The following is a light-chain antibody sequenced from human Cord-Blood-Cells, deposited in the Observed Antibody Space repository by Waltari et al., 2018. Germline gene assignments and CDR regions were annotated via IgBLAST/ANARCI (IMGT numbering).Light chain of an antibody. CDR3: QQRSNWPLT. V-gene: IGKV3-11*01. CDR2: DAS. CDR1: QSVSSY. Sequence: IGLTPSADSPTLSPRGRANHSCRPSQSVSSYLAWYQQKPGQAPRLLIYDASNRATGIPARFSGSGSGTDFTLTISSLEPEDFAVYYCQQRSNWPLTFGGGTKVEIK. J-gene: IGKJ4*01.